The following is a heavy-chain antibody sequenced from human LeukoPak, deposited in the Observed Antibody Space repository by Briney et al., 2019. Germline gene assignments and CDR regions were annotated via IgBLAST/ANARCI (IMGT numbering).Heavy chain of an antibody. J-gene: IGHJ4*02. Sequence: ASVKVSCKASGYTFTSYDINWVRQATGQGLEWMGWMNPNSGNTGYAQKFQGRVTMTRNTSISTAYMELSSLRSEDTAVYYCARGGYYDFWSAVGGYFDYWGQGTLVTVSS. CDR1: GYTFTSYD. D-gene: IGHD3-3*01. CDR3: ARGGYYDFWSAVGGYFDY. CDR2: MNPNSGNT. V-gene: IGHV1-8*01.